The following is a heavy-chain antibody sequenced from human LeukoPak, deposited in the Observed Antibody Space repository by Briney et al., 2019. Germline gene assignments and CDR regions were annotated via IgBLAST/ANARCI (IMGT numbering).Heavy chain of an antibody. CDR1: GGSVSSGGYY. V-gene: IGHV4-61*08. D-gene: IGHD4-17*01. CDR3: ARLRSGGYFEY. CDR2: VYDSGSG. J-gene: IGHJ4*02. Sequence: PSETLSRTCTVSGGSVSSGGYYWIWIRQPPGKGLDWFGYVYDSGSGKYKPSLNSRVTISIDTSKNQFSLKLNSVTAADTAVYYCARLRSGGYFEYWGQGTLVTVSS.